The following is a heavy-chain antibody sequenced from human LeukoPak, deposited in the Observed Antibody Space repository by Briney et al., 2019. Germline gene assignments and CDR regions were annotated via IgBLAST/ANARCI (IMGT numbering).Heavy chain of an antibody. J-gene: IGHJ6*03. CDR2: IRYDGSNK. D-gene: IGHD3-22*01. CDR1: GFSFSDYG. V-gene: IGHV3-30*02. Sequence: GGPLRLSCAASGFSFSDYGMHWVRQAPGKGLGWVAFIRYDGSNKYYADSVKGRFTISRDNSENTLYLQMNSLRAEDTAVYYCAKRVVITTTDYYYYYMDVWGKGTTVAVSS. CDR3: AKRVVITTTDYYYYYMDV.